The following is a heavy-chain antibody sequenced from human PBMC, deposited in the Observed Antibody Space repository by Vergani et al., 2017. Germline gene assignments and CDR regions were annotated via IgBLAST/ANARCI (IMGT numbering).Heavy chain of an antibody. CDR3: ASGDYGILTGYRY. Sequence: QVQVVQSGAEVKKSGPSVKVSCKTSGYTFSNYYMHWVRQAPGQGLEWMGIINPSGGHTNYAQKFQGRVTMTRDTSTSTVYMELSSLRSEDTAIYYCASGDYGILTGYRYWGQGTLVTVSA. CDR2: INPSGGHT. D-gene: IGHD3-9*01. J-gene: IGHJ4*02. V-gene: IGHV1-46*03. CDR1: GYTFSNYY.